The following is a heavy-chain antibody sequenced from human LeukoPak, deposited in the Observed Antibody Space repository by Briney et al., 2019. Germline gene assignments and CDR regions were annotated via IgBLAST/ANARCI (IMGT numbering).Heavy chain of an antibody. CDR1: GFTFSSFA. CDR3: ARARGRGTNGTTSYYGMDV. CDR2: ISGGGDST. D-gene: IGHD2-8*01. J-gene: IGHJ6*02. V-gene: IGHV3-23*01. Sequence: GGSLRLSCAASGFTFSSFAMSWVRQAPGKGLEWVSAISGGGDSTYYADSVKGRFTISRDNSKNTLYLQMNSLRAEDTAVYYCARARGRGTNGTTSYYGMDVWGQGTTVTVSS.